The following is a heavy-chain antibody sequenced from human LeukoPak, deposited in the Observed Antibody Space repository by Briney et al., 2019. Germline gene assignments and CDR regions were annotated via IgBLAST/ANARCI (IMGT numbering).Heavy chain of an antibody. CDR1: GFTFSDYW. V-gene: IGHV3-74*01. D-gene: IGHD3-3*01. CDR3: ARDQYDTWSRRGNFDS. Sequence: PGGSLRLSCIASGFTFSDYWMHWVHQAPGKGPVWVSRIISDGSSVSYVDSVKGRFIMSRDNAKNTLYLQMNSLRAEDTAVFYCARDQYDTWSRRGNFDSWGQGTLVIVSS. J-gene: IGHJ4*02. CDR2: IISDGSSV.